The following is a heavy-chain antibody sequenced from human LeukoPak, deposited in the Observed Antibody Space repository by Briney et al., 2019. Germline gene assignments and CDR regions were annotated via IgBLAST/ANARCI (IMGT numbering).Heavy chain of an antibody. J-gene: IGHJ4*02. CDR3: AKMWGSFSGYFDS. D-gene: IGHD3-16*01. V-gene: IGHV3-23*01. Sequence: AGGSLRLSCAASGFTFIDHAMSWVRQAPGKGLEWVAAISNSAGSTYYAESVKGRFIISRDNSKNTLYLQMNSLRAEDTALYYCAKMWGSFSGYFDSWGQGTLVTVSS. CDR1: GFTFIDHA. CDR2: ISNSAGST.